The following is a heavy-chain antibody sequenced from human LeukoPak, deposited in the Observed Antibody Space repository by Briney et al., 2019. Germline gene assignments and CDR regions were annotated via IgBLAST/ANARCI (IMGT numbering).Heavy chain of an antibody. J-gene: IGHJ3*02. CDR2: IRYDGSNK. D-gene: IGHD2-15*01. V-gene: IGHV3-30*02. Sequence: GGSLRLSCAASGFTFSSYGMHWVRQAPGKGLEWVAFIRYDGSNKYYADSVKGRFTISRDNSKNTLYLQMNSLRAEDTAVYYCAKDPRDILAAGAFDIWGQGTMVTVSS. CDR3: AKDPRDILAAGAFDI. CDR1: GFTFSSYG.